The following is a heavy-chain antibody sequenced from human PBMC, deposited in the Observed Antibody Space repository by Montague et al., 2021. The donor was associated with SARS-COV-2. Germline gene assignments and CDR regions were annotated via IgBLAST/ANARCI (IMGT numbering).Heavy chain of an antibody. J-gene: IGHJ3*02. CDR1: GGSFSGYY. CDR3: ARGQVTIFGVLIMLPAAGALDI. V-gene: IGHV4-34*01. CDR2: VNHSGST. Sequence: SETLSLTCAVYGGSFSGYYWSWIRQPPGKGLEWIGEVNHSGSTNYNPSPKSRVTISVDTSKDQFSLKMNSVSAADTAVYYCARGQVTIFGVLIMLPAAGALDIWGRGTMVSVSS. D-gene: IGHD3-3*01.